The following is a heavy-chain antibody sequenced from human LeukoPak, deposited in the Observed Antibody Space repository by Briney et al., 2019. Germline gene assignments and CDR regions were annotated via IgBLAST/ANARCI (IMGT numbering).Heavy chain of an antibody. V-gene: IGHV3-7*01. CDR2: IKQDGSEN. CDR1: GFTFSSYC. CDR3: ARDTDGNLDH. D-gene: IGHD2-8*01. J-gene: IGHJ4*02. Sequence: GGSLRLSCAASGFTFSSYCMSWVRQTPGKGLEWVANIKQDGSENYYVDSVKGRFTISRDNAKNSLYLQMNSLRAEDTAVYYCARDTDGNLDHWGQGTLVTVSS.